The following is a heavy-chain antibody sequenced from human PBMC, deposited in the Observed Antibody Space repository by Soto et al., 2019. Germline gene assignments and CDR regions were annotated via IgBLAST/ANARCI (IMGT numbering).Heavy chain of an antibody. CDR1: GFTVSSNY. V-gene: IGHV3-53*04. D-gene: IGHD5-12*01. CDR2: IYGDGST. J-gene: IGHJ3*02. CDR3: ARGCSGYGYDAFDI. Sequence: PGGSLRLSCAASGFTVSSNYMSWVRQAPGKGLDWVSVIYGDGSTYYADSVKGRFTISRHNSKNTLYLQMNSLRPEDTAVYYCARGCSGYGYDAFDIWGQGTMVTVSS.